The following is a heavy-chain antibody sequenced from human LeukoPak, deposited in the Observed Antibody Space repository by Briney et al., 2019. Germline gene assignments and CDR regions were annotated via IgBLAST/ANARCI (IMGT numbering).Heavy chain of an antibody. CDR3: AKDGDFWSGSPFDY. J-gene: IGHJ4*02. CDR2: IKQDGTEK. CDR1: GFTFSRFW. V-gene: IGHV3-7*01. D-gene: IGHD3-3*01. Sequence: GGSLRLSCAASGFTFSRFWMNWARQAPGKGLEWVANIKQDGTEKYYVDSVKGRFTISRDNAKNSVYLQMNSLRAEDTAVYYCAKDGDFWSGSPFDYWGQGTLVTVSS.